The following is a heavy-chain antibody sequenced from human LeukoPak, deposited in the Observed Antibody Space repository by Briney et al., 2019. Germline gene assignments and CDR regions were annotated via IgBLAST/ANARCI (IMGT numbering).Heavy chain of an antibody. CDR1: GASISSDSYY. CDR3: ARGYTYGHGAMFDY. V-gene: IGHV4-61*02. J-gene: IGHJ4*02. CDR2: VYTSGTT. Sequence: PSETLSLTCTVSGASISSDSYYWTWIRQPAGKGLEWIGRVYTSGTTDFYPSLKSRVSISLDTSKNQFSLKLSSVTAADTAVYYCARGYTYGHGAMFDYWGQGTLVTVSP. D-gene: IGHD5-18*01.